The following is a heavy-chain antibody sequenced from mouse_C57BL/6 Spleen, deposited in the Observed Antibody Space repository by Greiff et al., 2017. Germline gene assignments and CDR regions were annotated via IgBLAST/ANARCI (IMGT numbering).Heavy chain of an antibody. CDR3: ASLTHYYAMDY. V-gene: IGHV1-39*01. J-gene: IGHJ4*01. CDR1: GYSFTDYN. CDR2: INPNYGTT. Sequence: EVQLQQSGPELVKPGASVKISCTASGYSFTDYNLNWVKQSTGKSLEWIGVINPNYGTTSYNQKFKGKATLTVDQSSSTAYMQLKSLTYDDSAVYYCASLTHYYAMDYWGQGTSVTVAS.